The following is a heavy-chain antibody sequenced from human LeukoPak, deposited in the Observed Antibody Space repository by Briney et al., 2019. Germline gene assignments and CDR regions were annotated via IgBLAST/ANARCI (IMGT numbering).Heavy chain of an antibody. CDR2: IYYSGST. V-gene: IGHV4-59*01. J-gene: IGHJ4*02. CDR1: GGSFSGYY. D-gene: IGHD4-17*01. CDR3: ARGESAVTRRFDY. Sequence: PSETLSLTCAVYGGSFSGYYWSWIRQPPGKGLEWIGYIYYSGSTNYNPSLKSRVTISVDTSKNQFSLKLSSVTAADTAVYYCARGESAVTRRFDYWGQGTLVTVSS.